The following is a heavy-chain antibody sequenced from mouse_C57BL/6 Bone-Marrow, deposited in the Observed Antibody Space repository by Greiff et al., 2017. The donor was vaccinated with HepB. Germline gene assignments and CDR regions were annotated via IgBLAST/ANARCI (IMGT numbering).Heavy chain of an antibody. Sequence: EVKLQESGPGLVKPSQSLSLTCSVTGYSITSGYYWNWILQFPGNKLEWMGYISYDGSNNYNPSLKNRISITRDTSKNQFFLKLNSVTTEDTATYYCARVSYYYGSSSFAMDYWGQGTSVTVSS. CDR1: GYSITSGYY. D-gene: IGHD1-1*01. CDR3: ARVSYYYGSSSFAMDY. J-gene: IGHJ4*01. V-gene: IGHV3-6*01. CDR2: ISYDGSN.